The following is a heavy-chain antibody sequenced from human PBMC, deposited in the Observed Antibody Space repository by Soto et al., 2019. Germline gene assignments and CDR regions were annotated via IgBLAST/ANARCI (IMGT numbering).Heavy chain of an antibody. CDR1: GFSLSTSGVG. CDR2: IYWDDDK. Sequence: QITLKESGPTLVKPTQTLTLTCTFSGFSLSTSGVGVGWIRQPPGKALEWLALIYWDDDKRYSSSLKSRLTITKDTSKKQVVLTMPNMDPVDTATYYCAHSGGSDPQFAYWGQGTLVTVSS. CDR3: AHSGGSDPQFAY. V-gene: IGHV2-5*02. D-gene: IGHD5-12*01. J-gene: IGHJ4*02.